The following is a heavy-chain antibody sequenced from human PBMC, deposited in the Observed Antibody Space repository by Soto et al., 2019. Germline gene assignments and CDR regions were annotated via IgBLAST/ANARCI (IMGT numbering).Heavy chain of an antibody. CDR1: GGSVSSGGYY. CDR3: ARDGGYSYFYFDF. D-gene: IGHD5-18*01. Sequence: QVQLQESGPGLVKPSETLSLTCTVSGGSVSSGGYYWSWLRLPPGKGLEWIGYISYSGNTNYNPSLKSRVTIAEDTSKNQFALKLSYVTAADTAVYYRARDGGYSYFYFDFWGQGTLVAVSS. V-gene: IGHV4-61*08. J-gene: IGHJ4*02. CDR2: ISYSGNT.